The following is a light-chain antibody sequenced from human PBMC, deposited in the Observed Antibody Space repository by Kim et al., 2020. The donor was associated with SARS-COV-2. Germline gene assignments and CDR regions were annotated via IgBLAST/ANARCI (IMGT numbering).Light chain of an antibody. J-gene: IGLJ3*02. CDR3: NSRDSSGNHWV. Sequence: AMGQTVRIPWQGNSLRSYYASWYQQKPGQAPVLVIYGKNNRPSGIPDRFSGSSSGNTASLTITGAQAEDEADYYCNSRDSSGNHWVFGGGTQLTVL. V-gene: IGLV3-19*01. CDR2: GKN. CDR1: SLRSYY.